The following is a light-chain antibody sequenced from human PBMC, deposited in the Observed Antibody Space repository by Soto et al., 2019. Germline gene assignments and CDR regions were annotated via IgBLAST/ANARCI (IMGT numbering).Light chain of an antibody. CDR3: QQYGSSPPYT. CDR2: AAS. J-gene: IGKJ2*01. V-gene: IGKV1-39*01. CDR1: QSISSY. Sequence: DIQMTQSPSSLSASVGDRVTITCRASQSISSYLNWYQQKPGKAPKLLIYAASSRATGIPDRFSGSGSGTDFTLTISRLEPEDFAVYYCQQYGSSPPYTFGQGTKLEIK.